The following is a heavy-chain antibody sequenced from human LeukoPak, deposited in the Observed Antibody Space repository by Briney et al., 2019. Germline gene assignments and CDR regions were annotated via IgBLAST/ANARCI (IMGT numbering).Heavy chain of an antibody. J-gene: IGHJ6*03. D-gene: IGHD3-10*01. CDR1: GGSISGYY. CDR3: ARVYGSGSYSNFYYYYMDV. V-gene: IGHV4-59*01. Sequence: SETLFLTCTVSGGSISGYYWSWIRQPPGKGLEWVGYIYYSGSTNYNPSLKSRVTISVDTSKNQFSLKLSSVTAADTAVYYCARVYGSGSYSNFYYYYMDVWGKGTTVTVSS. CDR2: IYYSGST.